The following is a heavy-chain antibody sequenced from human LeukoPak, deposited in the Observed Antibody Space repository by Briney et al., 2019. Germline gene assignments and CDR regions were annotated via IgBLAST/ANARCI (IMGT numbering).Heavy chain of an antibody. J-gene: IGHJ4*02. CDR3: ARGFMYGTFDY. D-gene: IGHD2-8*01. CDR2: IYYSGST. V-gene: IGHV4-59*01. Sequence: SETLSLTCTVSGGSISSYYWSWIRQPPGKGLEWIGYIYYSGSTNYNPSLKSLVTISVDTSKNQFSLKLNSVTAADTAVYYCARGFMYGTFDYWGQGTLVTVSP. CDR1: GGSISSYY.